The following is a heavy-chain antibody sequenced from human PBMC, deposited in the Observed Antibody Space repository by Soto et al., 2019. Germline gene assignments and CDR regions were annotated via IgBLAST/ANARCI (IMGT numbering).Heavy chain of an antibody. D-gene: IGHD2-21*02. CDR2: ISWNSGSI. J-gene: IGHJ6*03. Sequence: GGSLRLSCAASGFTFDDYAMHWVRQAPGKGLEWVSGISWNSGSIGYADSVKGRFTISRDNAENSLYLQMNSLRAEDTALYYCAKDTWLLSSNYYYYMDVWGKGTTVTVSS. CDR3: AKDTWLLSSNYYYYMDV. CDR1: GFTFDDYA. V-gene: IGHV3-9*01.